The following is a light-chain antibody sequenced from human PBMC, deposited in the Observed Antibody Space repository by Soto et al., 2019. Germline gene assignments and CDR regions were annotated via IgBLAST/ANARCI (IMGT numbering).Light chain of an antibody. CDR2: AAS. CDR1: QSISSY. J-gene: IGKJ1*01. V-gene: IGKV1-39*01. Sequence: DIQITQSPSSLSASVGDRVTITCRASQSISSYLNWYQQKPGKAPKLLIYAASSLQSGVPSRFSGSGSGTEFTLPISSLQPEDFATYYCQQSYSTPPWTFGQGTKVEIK. CDR3: QQSYSTPPWT.